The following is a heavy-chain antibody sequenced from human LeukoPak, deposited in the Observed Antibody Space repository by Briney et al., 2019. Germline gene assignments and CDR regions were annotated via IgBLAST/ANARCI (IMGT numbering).Heavy chain of an antibody. J-gene: IGHJ3*02. Sequence: GGSLRLSCAASEFTINDYWMSWVRQAPGKGLECVAIIKHDGSETIYGDSVKGRFTICRDNSKNTLYLQMNSLRAEDTAVYYCAKDLRYGDYPGAFDIWGQGTMVTVSS. CDR3: AKDLRYGDYPGAFDI. CDR1: EFTINDYW. V-gene: IGHV3-7*03. CDR2: IKHDGSET. D-gene: IGHD4-17*01.